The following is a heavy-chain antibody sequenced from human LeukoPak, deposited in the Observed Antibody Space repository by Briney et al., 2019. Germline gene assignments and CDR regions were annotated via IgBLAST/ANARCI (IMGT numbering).Heavy chain of an antibody. V-gene: IGHV3-21*01. CDR1: AFTFSSYS. Sequence: PGGALRLSCAASAFTFSSYSMNWVRHAPGEGREWVSSISRSSCYIYYADSVKGRFTISRDNAKSSLYLQMNSLRAEDTAVYYCARDYNILVELDAFDIWAQGTMVTISS. D-gene: IGHD3-9*01. CDR2: ISRSSCYI. CDR3: ARDYNILVELDAFDI. J-gene: IGHJ3*02.